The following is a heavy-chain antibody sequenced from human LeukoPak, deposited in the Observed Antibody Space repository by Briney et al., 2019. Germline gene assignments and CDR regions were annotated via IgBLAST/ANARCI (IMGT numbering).Heavy chain of an antibody. CDR3: TRKQGRYSSSWLLGAFDI. Sequence: GGSLRLSCTASGFTFGDYAMSWVRQAPGKGLEWVGFIRSKAYGGTTEYAASVKGRFTISRDDSKSIAYLQMNSLKTEDTAVYYCTRKQGRYSSSWLLGAFDIWGQGTMVTVSS. D-gene: IGHD6-13*01. CDR1: GFTFGDYA. V-gene: IGHV3-49*04. CDR2: IRSKAYGGTT. J-gene: IGHJ3*02.